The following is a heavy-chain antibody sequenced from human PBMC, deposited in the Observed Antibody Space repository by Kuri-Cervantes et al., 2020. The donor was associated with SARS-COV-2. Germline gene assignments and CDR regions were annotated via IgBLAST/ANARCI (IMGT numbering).Heavy chain of an antibody. V-gene: IGHV1-18*04. CDR1: GYTFTSYG. D-gene: IGHD3-16*02. J-gene: IGHJ4*02. Sequence: ASVKVSCKASGYTFTSYGISWVRQAPGQGLEWMGWISGYNGNTNYAQKLQGRVTMTTDTSTSTADMELRSLRSDDTAVYYCARDHRMITFGGVIDHFDYWGRGTLVTVSS. CDR2: ISGYNGNT. CDR3: ARDHRMITFGGVIDHFDY.